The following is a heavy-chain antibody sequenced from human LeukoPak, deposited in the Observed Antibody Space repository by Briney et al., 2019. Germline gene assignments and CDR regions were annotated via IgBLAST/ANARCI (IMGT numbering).Heavy chain of an antibody. Sequence: SETLSLTCTVSGGSITSSRHYWDWIRQPPGKGLEWIGNIYYTGSTYYNPSLKSRVTISVDTSNNQFSLKVSSVTAADTAVYHCARMLDSSGWFDYWGQGTLVTVSS. J-gene: IGHJ4*02. V-gene: IGHV4-39*01. CDR1: GGSITSSRHY. D-gene: IGHD6-19*01. CDR2: IYYTGST. CDR3: ARMLDSSGWFDY.